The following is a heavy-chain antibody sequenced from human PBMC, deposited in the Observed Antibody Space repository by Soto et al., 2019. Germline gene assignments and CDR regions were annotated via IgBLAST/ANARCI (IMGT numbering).Heavy chain of an antibody. J-gene: IGHJ4*02. D-gene: IGHD3-16*02. CDR3: AKGPTFGGVIADY. V-gene: IGHV3-23*01. CDR1: GFTFSSYA. Sequence: GGSLRLSCAASGFTFSSYAMSWVRQAPGKGLEWVSAISGSGGSTYYADSMKGRFTISRDNSKNTLYLQMNSLRAEDTAVYYCAKGPTFGGVIADYWGQGTLVTVSS. CDR2: ISGSGGST.